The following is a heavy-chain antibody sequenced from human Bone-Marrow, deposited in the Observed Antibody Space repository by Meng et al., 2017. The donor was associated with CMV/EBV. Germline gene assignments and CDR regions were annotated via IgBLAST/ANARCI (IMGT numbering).Heavy chain of an antibody. Sequence: GESLKISCAASGFTFSSYAMSWVRQAPGKGLEWVSAISGSGGSTYYADSVKGRFTISRDNSKNTLYLQMNSLRAEDTAVYYCAKGSGYYYGSGSYLDYWGQRTLVTVSS. CDR2: ISGSGGST. D-gene: IGHD3-10*01. J-gene: IGHJ4*02. CDR1: GFTFSSYA. V-gene: IGHV3-23*01. CDR3: AKGSGYYYGSGSYLDY.